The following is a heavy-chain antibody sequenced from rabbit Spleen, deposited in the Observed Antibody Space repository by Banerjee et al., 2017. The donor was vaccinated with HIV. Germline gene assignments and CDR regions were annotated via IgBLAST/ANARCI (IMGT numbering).Heavy chain of an antibody. CDR3: ARDTSSSFSSYGMDL. Sequence: EQLEESGGGLVKPEGSLTLTCKASGFSFSSNDYMCWVRQAPGKGLEWIACIDAGSSDFTYFASWAKGRFTISKTSSTTVTLQMTSLTAADTATYFCARDTSSSFSSYGMDLWGPGTLVTVS. J-gene: IGHJ6*01. CDR1: GFSFSSNDY. CDR2: IDAGSSDFT. D-gene: IGHD1-1*01. V-gene: IGHV1S45*01.